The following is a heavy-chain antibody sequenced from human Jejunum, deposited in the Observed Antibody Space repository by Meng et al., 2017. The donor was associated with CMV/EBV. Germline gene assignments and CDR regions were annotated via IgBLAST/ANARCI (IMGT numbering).Heavy chain of an antibody. D-gene: IGHD3-16*01. Sequence: ASGLTFSSHAMHWVRQAPGKGLEWVAVTSYDGNSQYYTDSVKGRFTISRDNSDNILYLQMNSLRADDTAVYYCARDGGGFNSSPFDCWGQGTLVTVSS. J-gene: IGHJ4*02. CDR2: TSYDGNSQ. V-gene: IGHV3-30*04. CDR3: ARDGGGFNSSPFDC. CDR1: GLTFSSHA.